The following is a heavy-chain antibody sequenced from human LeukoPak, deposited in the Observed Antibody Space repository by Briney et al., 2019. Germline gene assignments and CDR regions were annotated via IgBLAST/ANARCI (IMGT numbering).Heavy chain of an antibody. D-gene: IGHD2-2*01. CDR1: GFTFSSYS. Sequence: PGGSLRLSCAASGFTFSSYSMNWVRQAPGKGLEWVSAISGSGGSTYYADSVKGRFTISRDNSKNTLYLQMNSLRAEDTAVYYCAKDLTYQLLVDNAFDIWGQGTMVTVSS. J-gene: IGHJ3*02. CDR3: AKDLTYQLLVDNAFDI. CDR2: ISGSGGST. V-gene: IGHV3-23*01.